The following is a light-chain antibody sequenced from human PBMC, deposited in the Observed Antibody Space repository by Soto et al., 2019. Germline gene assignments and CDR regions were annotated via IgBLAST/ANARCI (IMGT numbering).Light chain of an antibody. V-gene: IGKV1-39*01. CDR1: QSIRSY. J-gene: IGKJ3*01. CDR2: AAS. CDR3: QQSYSTPPWT. Sequence: DIQMTHSPSSLSASVGDRVTITCRASQSIRSYLNWYQQKPGKAPKLLIYAASTLQGGVPSRFTGSGSGTDFTLTVSSLQPEDFATYFCQQSYSTPPWTFGPGTKVDIK.